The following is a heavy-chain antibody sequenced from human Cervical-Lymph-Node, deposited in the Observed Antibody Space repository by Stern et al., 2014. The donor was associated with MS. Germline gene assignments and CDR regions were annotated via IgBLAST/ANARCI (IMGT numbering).Heavy chain of an antibody. CDR3: ASLLGRIAVASVDY. Sequence: VQLVESGDEVKKPGSSVQVSCKASGGTFSNYAISWVRQAPGQGLEWMGWIIPIFVTANDAQKFQGRVTITADESTSTTYRELSSLRSEDTAVYYCASLLGRIAVASVDYWGQGTLVTVSS. CDR2: IIPIFVTA. D-gene: IGHD6-19*01. J-gene: IGHJ4*02. CDR1: GGTFSNYA. V-gene: IGHV1-69*01.